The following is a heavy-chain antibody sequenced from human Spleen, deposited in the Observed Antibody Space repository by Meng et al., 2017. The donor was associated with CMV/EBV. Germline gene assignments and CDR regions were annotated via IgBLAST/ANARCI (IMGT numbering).Heavy chain of an antibody. CDR2: DWYDGSHK. CDR1: GFIFSNYG. D-gene: IGHD6-6*01. J-gene: IGHJ4*02. Sequence: GGPLRLSCAASGFIFSNYGMNWVRQAPGKGLEWVAVDWYDGSHKYHADSVKGRFTISRDNSKNTLYLQMNSLRADDTAVYYCAKSGRSSKPYYFDFWGQGALVTVSS. CDR3: AKSGRSSKPYYFDF. V-gene: IGHV3-33*06.